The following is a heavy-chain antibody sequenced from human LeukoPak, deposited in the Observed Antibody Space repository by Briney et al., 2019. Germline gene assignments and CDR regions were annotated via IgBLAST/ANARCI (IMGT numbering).Heavy chain of an antibody. CDR1: GFTFSSHS. Sequence: GGSLRLSCAASGFTFSSHSMHWVRQAPGKGLEYISFISSGSSTTYFADSVKGRFTISRDNARNSLFLLMNSLRADDTAVYYCARDYCSGGSCWRDAFDIWGQGTMVTVSS. CDR3: ARDYCSGGSCWRDAFDI. CDR2: ISSGSSTT. J-gene: IGHJ3*02. D-gene: IGHD2-15*01. V-gene: IGHV3-48*01.